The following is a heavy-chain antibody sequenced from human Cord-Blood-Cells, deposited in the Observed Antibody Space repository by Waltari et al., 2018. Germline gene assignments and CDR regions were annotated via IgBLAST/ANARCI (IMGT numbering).Heavy chain of an antibody. CDR2: IYYRGST. V-gene: IGHV4-39*01. CDR3: ARQFMITFGGVIGYYYGMDV. D-gene: IGHD3-16*01. CDR1: GGSISSSSYY. Sequence: QLQLQESGPGLVKPSETLSLTCTVSGGSISSSSYYWGWIRPPPGKGLEWIGSIYYRGSTYYNPSRKSRVTISVDTSKNQFSLKLSSVTAADTAVYYCARQFMITFGGVIGYYYGMDVWGQGTTVTVSS. J-gene: IGHJ6*02.